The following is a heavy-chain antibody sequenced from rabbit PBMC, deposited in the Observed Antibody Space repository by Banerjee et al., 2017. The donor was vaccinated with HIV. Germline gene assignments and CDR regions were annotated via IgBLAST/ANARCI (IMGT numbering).Heavy chain of an antibody. Sequence: QSLEESGGDLVKPGASLTLTCTASGLDFSGNYWICWVRQAPGKGLEWIACIDTGGGGSTYYASWAKGRFTISKTSSTTVTLQMTSLTAADTATYFCASDIYGYGAFNLWGPGTLVTVS. CDR2: IDTGGGGST. D-gene: IGHD6-1*01. CDR1: GLDFSGNYW. CDR3: ASDIYGYGAFNL. V-gene: IGHV1S40*01. J-gene: IGHJ4*01.